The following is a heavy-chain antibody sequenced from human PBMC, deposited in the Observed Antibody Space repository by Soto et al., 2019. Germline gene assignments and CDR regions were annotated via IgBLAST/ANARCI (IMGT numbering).Heavy chain of an antibody. CDR3: ARERTSSNQRMEAFDI. J-gene: IGHJ3*02. Sequence: PSETLSLTCTVSGGSISSYYWSWIRQPPGKGLEWIGYIYYSGSTNYNPSLKSRVTISVDTSKNQFSLKLSSVTAADTAVYYCARERTSSNQRMEAFDIWDQGTMVTVSS. V-gene: IGHV4-59*01. CDR1: GGSISSYY. D-gene: IGHD6-13*01. CDR2: IYYSGST.